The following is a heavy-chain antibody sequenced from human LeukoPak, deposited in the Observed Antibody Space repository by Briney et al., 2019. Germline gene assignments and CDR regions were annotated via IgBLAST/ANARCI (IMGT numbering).Heavy chain of an antibody. CDR3: TSWGDTTAEYFQR. CDR1: GFTFNRCW. J-gene: IGHJ1*01. CDR2: INPGGRDT. D-gene: IGHD2-21*02. V-gene: IGHV3-7*01. Sequence: GGSLRLSCVVSGFTFNRCWMNWVRQAPGKGLEWVAHINPGGRDTYYVDSVKGRFPISRDNAQNSMYLQMNSLRVEDTAVYYCTSWGDTTAEYFQRWGQGTLVTVSS.